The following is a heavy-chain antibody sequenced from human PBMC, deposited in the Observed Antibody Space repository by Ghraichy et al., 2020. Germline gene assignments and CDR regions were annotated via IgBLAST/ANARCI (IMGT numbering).Heavy chain of an antibody. D-gene: IGHD3-9*01. CDR1: GYTFTSYG. CDR2: ISAYNGNT. V-gene: IGHV1-18*01. CDR3: ARGVFLGEILRYFDWLFPNDAFDI. Sequence: ASVKVSCKASGYTFTSYGISWVRQAPGQGLEWMGWISAYNGNTNYAQKLQGRVTMTTDTSTSTAYMELRSLRSDDTAVYYCARGVFLGEILRYFDWLFPNDAFDIWGQGTMVTVSS. J-gene: IGHJ3*02.